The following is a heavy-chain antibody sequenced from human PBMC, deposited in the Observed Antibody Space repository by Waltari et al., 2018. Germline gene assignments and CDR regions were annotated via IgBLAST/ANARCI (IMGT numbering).Heavy chain of an antibody. CDR2: IYWNDDK. CDR1: GFSLSTSGVG. Sequence: QITLKESGPTLMKPTQTLTLTCTFSGFSLSTSGVGVGWIRQPPGKALEWLALIYWNDDKRYSPSLKSRLTITKDTSKNQVVLTMTNMDPVDTATYYCAHTEETTVTGYYFDYWGQGTLVTVSS. D-gene: IGHD4-4*01. J-gene: IGHJ4*02. CDR3: AHTEETTVTGYYFDY. V-gene: IGHV2-5*01.